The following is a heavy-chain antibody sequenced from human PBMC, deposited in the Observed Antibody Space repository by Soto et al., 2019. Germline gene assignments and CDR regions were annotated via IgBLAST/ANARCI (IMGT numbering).Heavy chain of an antibody. J-gene: IGHJ4*02. D-gene: IGHD6-13*01. CDR3: ARSPTFSSSWYDY. Sequence: QVQLQESGPGLVKPSQTLSLTCTVSGVSISSGGYYWSWIRQHQGKGLEWIGYIYYSGSTYYNPSLKSRVTISVDTSKNQFSLKLSSVTAADTAVYYCARSPTFSSSWYDYWGQGTLVTVSS. CDR1: GVSISSGGYY. CDR2: IYYSGST. V-gene: IGHV4-31*03.